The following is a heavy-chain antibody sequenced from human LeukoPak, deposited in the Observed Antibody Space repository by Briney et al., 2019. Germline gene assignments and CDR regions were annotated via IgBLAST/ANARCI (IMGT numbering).Heavy chain of an antibody. CDR1: GFTFSSST. CDR2: ILNNDIGGNA. V-gene: IGHV3-23*01. Sequence: GGSLRLSCTASGFTFSSSTMSWVRQAPGKRPEWVSGILNNDIGGNAYYADAVKGRFTISRDDSKSTLYLEMNSLRAEDTAMYYCVKEIKYVGATYLHSWGQGTLVTVSS. J-gene: IGHJ4*02. D-gene: IGHD1-26*01. CDR3: VKEIKYVGATYLHS.